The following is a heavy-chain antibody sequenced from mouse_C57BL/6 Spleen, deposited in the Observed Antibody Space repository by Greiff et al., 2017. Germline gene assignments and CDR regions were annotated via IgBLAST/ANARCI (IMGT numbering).Heavy chain of an antibody. Sequence: QVQLQQPGAELVKPGASVKVSCKASGYAFTSYWMHWVKQRPGQGLEWIGRIHPSDSDTNYNQKFKGKATLTVDPSSSTAYMQLSSLTSEDSAVYYCAMTYGSSYYYAMDYWGQGTSVTVSS. CDR3: AMTYGSSYYYAMDY. D-gene: IGHD1-1*01. CDR1: GYAFTSYW. CDR2: IHPSDSDT. V-gene: IGHV1-74*01. J-gene: IGHJ4*01.